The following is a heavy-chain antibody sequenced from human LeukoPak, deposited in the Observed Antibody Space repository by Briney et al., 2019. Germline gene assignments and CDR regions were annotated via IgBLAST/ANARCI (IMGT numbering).Heavy chain of an antibody. CDR3: ARTRSGYYYASSWFDP. CDR1: GFTFSSYA. Sequence: PGGSLRLSCAASGFTFSSYAMRWVRQAPGKGLEWVSAINGSGGSTYYADSVKGRFTISRDNSKNTLYLQMNSLRAEDTAVYYCARTRSGYYYASSWFDPWGQGTLVTVSS. J-gene: IGHJ5*02. D-gene: IGHD3-22*01. CDR2: INGSGGST. V-gene: IGHV3-23*01.